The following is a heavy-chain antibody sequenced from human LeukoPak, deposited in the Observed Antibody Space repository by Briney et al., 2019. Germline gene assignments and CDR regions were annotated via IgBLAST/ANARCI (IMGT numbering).Heavy chain of an antibody. CDR3: VKGPRPDITVAHTVEN. V-gene: IGHV3-23*01. D-gene: IGHD5-12*01. Sequence: GGSLRLSCAASGFILSNYAMSWLRHPPGGGLVWFATISRRGDSTNVAHPVEGRFTIYRDNSQNPLQLQTNAVRAEDTAVDYCVKGPRPDITVAHTVENWGQGTLDTLPS. CDR2: ISRRGDST. CDR1: GFILSNYA. J-gene: IGHJ4*02.